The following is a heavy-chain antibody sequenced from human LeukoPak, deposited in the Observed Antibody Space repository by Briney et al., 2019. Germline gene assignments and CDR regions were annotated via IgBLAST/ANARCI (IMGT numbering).Heavy chain of an antibody. J-gene: IGHJ3*02. D-gene: IGHD3-10*01. V-gene: IGHV4-61*02. CDR3: ARDGQANYGRAFDI. CDR2: IYTSGST. Sequence: SETLSLTCTVSGGSISSSSYYWSWIRQPAGKGLEWIGRIYTSGSTNYNPSLKNRVTMSVDTSKNQFSLNLSSVTAADTAVYYCARDGQANYGRAFDIWGQGTMLTVSS. CDR1: GGSISSSSYY.